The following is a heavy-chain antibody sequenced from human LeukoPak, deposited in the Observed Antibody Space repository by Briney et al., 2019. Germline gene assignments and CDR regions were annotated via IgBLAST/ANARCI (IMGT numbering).Heavy chain of an antibody. D-gene: IGHD4-17*01. Sequence: GRSLRLSCAASGFTFDDYAMHWVRQAPGKGLEWVSGISWNSGSIGYADSVKGRFTISRDNAKNSLYLQMNSLRAEDTAVYYCARDRGYGDHYYYYAMDVWGQGTTVTVSS. V-gene: IGHV3-9*01. CDR1: GFTFDDYA. CDR2: ISWNSGSI. J-gene: IGHJ6*02. CDR3: ARDRGYGDHYYYYAMDV.